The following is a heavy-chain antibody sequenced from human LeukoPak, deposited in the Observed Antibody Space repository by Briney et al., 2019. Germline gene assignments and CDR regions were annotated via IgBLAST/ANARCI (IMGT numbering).Heavy chain of an antibody. Sequence: GGSLRLSCAASGFTFSSYWMSWVRQAPGKGLEWVANIKQDGSEKYYVDSVKGRFTISRDNAKNSLYLQMSSLRAEDTAVYFCARGQTTVTNWGQGTLVTVSP. D-gene: IGHD4-17*01. J-gene: IGHJ4*02. CDR1: GFTFSSYW. CDR2: IKQDGSEK. V-gene: IGHV3-7*03. CDR3: ARGQTTVTN.